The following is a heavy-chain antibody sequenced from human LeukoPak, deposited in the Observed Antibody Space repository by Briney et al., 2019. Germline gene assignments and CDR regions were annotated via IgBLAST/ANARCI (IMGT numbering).Heavy chain of an antibody. V-gene: IGHV1-2*02. J-gene: IGHJ4*02. D-gene: IGHD2-15*01. CDR2: INPNRGGT. CDR1: GYTFTGYY. CDR3: ARDSAVVVGRDDFDY. Sequence: GASVKVSCKASGYTFTGYYMHWVRQAPGQGLEWMGWINPNRGGTDYAQKFQGRVTMTRDTSISTAYMELSRLTSDDTAVYYCARDSAVVVGRDDFDYWGQGTLVTVSS.